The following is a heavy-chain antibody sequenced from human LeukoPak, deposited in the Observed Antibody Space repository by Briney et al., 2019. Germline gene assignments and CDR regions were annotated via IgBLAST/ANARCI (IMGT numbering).Heavy chain of an antibody. Sequence: SVKVSCKASEGTFSNYAISWVRQAPGQGLEWMGGIIPMFRTANYAQKFQGRVTITADESTSTAYMELSSLRSEDTAVYYCVRDVMEPWLVPAEGNWGQGTLVTVSS. V-gene: IGHV1-69*13. D-gene: IGHD6-19*01. CDR3: VRDVMEPWLVPAEGN. CDR1: EGTFSNYA. CDR2: IIPMFRTA. J-gene: IGHJ4*02.